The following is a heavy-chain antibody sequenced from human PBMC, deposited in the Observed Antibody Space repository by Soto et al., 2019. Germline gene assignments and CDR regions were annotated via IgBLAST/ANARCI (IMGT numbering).Heavy chain of an antibody. V-gene: IGHV3-30*18. Sequence: QVQLVESGGGVVQPGRSLRLSCAASGFTFSSYGMHWVRQAPGKGLEWVAVISYDGSNKYYADSVKGRFTISRDNSKNPLYLQMNSLRAEDTAVYYCAKDRLGSAGGVVPHFDYWGQGTLVTVSS. CDR2: ISYDGSNK. J-gene: IGHJ4*02. CDR3: AKDRLGSAGGVVPHFDY. D-gene: IGHD3-3*01. CDR1: GFTFSSYG.